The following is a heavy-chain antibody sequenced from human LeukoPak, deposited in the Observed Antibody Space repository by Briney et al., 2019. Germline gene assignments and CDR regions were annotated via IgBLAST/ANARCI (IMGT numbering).Heavy chain of an antibody. Sequence: SETLSLICTVSGGSISSYYWSWIRQPAGKGLEWIGRIYTSGSTIYNPSLKSRVTMSVDTSKNQFSLKLSSVTAADTAVYYCARGRYESTRLSAYYYYHLYVWGKGTTVTVSS. CDR2: IYTSGST. J-gene: IGHJ6*03. V-gene: IGHV4-4*07. CDR1: GGSISSYY. D-gene: IGHD1-14*01. CDR3: ARGRYESTRLSAYYYYHLYV.